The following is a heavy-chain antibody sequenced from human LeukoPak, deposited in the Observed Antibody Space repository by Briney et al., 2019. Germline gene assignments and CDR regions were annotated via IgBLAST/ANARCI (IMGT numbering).Heavy chain of an antibody. J-gene: IGHJ4*02. D-gene: IGHD3/OR15-3a*01. V-gene: IGHV4-39*01. Sequence: PVETLSLPCTVSGVSISSSNLYWGWIRQPPGMGLWRIGRIYYSGNTYYNASLKSQVSIALDTSKNQFSLRLTSVTAADTAVYYCARQTGSGLFILPGGQGTLVTVSS. CDR3: ARQTGSGLFILP. CDR2: IYYSGNT. CDR1: GVSISSSNLY.